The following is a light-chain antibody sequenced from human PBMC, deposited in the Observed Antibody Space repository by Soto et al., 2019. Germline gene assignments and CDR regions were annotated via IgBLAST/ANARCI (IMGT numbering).Light chain of an antibody. CDR1: SSDVGGYNY. V-gene: IGLV2-14*01. CDR2: DVS. Sequence: QAVVTQPASVSGSPGQSITISCTGTSSDVGGYNYVSWYQQHPGKAPKLMIYDVSNRPSGVSNRFSGSKSGNTASLTISGLQAEDEADYYCSSYTSSSVFGGGTKLTVL. J-gene: IGLJ2*01. CDR3: SSYTSSSV.